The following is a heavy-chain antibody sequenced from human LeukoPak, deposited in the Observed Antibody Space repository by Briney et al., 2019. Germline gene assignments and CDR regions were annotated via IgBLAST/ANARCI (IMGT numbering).Heavy chain of an antibody. CDR1: GGSLSSGSYS. D-gene: IGHD3-10*01. CDR3: ARGRKVRGVIRVPKPYYYYYMDV. V-gene: IGHV4-30-2*01. Sequence: PSETLSLTCAVSGGSLSSGSYSWSWIRQAPGKGLEWIGEINHSGSTNYNPSLKSRVTISVDTSKNQFSLKLSSVTAADTAVYYCARGRKVRGVIRVPKPYYYYYMDVWGKGTTVTISS. CDR2: INHSGST. J-gene: IGHJ6*03.